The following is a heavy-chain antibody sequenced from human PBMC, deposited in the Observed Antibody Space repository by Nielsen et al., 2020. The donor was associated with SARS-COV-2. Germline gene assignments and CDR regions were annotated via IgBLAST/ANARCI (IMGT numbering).Heavy chain of an antibody. V-gene: IGHV3-33*01. J-gene: IGHJ6*03. Sequence: GESLKISCAASGFTFSSYGMHWVRQAPGKGLEWVAVIWYDGSNKYYADSVEGRFTISRDNSKNTLYLQMNSLRAEDTAVYYCARETAAGGDYYYYYMDVWGKGTTVTVSS. CDR1: GFTFSSYG. CDR3: ARETAAGGDYYYYYMDV. D-gene: IGHD6-13*01. CDR2: IWYDGSNK.